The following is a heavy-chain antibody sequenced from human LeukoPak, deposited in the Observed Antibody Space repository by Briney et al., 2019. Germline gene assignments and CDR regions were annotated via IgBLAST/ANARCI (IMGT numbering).Heavy chain of an antibody. V-gene: IGHV3-9*01. CDR1: GFTFYDYA. CDR3: AKGISVGATPYYFDY. Sequence: PGRSLRLSCAASGFTFYDYAMHWVRHAPGKGLEWVSGIIWNSGSIGYADSVKGRFTISRDNAKNSLYLQMNSLRAEDTALYYCAKGISVGATPYYFDYWGQGTLVTVSS. D-gene: IGHD1-26*01. J-gene: IGHJ4*02. CDR2: IIWNSGSI.